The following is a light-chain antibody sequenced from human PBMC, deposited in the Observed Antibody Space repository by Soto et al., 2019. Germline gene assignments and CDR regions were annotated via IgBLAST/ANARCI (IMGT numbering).Light chain of an antibody. Sequence: QSALTQPPSVSGSPGQSVTISCTGTSGDVDPYNYVSWYQQHPGRAPKLVIYDVNMRPSGVPDRLSGSKSGDTSSLTISGLQAEDEADYYCCSYVGTPLVGGGTKLTV. J-gene: IGLJ2*01. V-gene: IGLV2-11*01. CDR1: SGDVDPYNY. CDR2: DVN. CDR3: CSYVGTPL.